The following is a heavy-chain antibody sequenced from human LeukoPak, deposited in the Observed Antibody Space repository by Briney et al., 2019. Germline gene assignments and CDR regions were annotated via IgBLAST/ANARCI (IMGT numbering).Heavy chain of an antibody. CDR2: ISSSSNYI. CDR3: ARGDSSGYYYSYYYYMDV. D-gene: IGHD3-22*01. CDR1: GFTFSTYS. Sequence: GGSLRLSCAASGFTFSTYSMNWVRQAPGKGLEWVSSISSSSNYIYYADSLKGRFTISRDNAKNSLFLQMNSLRAEDTAVYYCARGDSSGYYYSYYYYMDVWGKGTTVTVSS. V-gene: IGHV3-21*01. J-gene: IGHJ6*03.